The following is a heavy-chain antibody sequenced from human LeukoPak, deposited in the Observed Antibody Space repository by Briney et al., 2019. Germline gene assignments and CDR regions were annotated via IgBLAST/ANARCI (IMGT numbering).Heavy chain of an antibody. V-gene: IGHV3-21*01. CDR3: ARDPYGSGSYYEA. CDR2: ISSSSSYI. CDR1: GFTFSSYS. Sequence: GGSLRLSCAASGFTFSSYSMNWVRQAPGKGLEWVSSISSSSSYIYYADSVKGRFTISRGNAKNSLYLQMNSLRAEDTAVYYCARDPYGSGSYYEAWGQGTLVTVSS. D-gene: IGHD3-10*01. J-gene: IGHJ5*02.